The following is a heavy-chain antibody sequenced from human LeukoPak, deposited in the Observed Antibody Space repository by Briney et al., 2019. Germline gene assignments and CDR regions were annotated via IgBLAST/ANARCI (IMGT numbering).Heavy chain of an antibody. V-gene: IGHV3-13*01. CDR1: GFTLSSYD. D-gene: IGHD3-22*01. J-gene: IGHJ4*02. CDR2: IGTAGDT. Sequence: GGSLRLSCAASGFTLSSYDMHWVRQATGKGLEWVSAIGTAGDTYYPGSVKGRFTISRENAKNSLYLQMNSLRAEDTAVYYCARGEEYYDSSGHYYFDYWGQGTLVTVSS. CDR3: ARGEEYYDSSGHYYFDY.